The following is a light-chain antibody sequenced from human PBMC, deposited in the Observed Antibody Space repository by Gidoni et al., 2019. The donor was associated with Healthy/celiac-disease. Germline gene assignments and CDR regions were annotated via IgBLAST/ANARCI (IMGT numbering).Light chain of an antibody. CDR3: QQDDNLPVIT. Sequence: PGERVTLSCRASQSVSSSYLTWYQQKPDQAPRLLIYGASTRATSIPARFSGSGPGTDFNLTISSLQPEDFAVYYCQQDDNLPVITFXGXTKVEIK. CDR2: GAS. J-gene: IGKJ4*01. CDR1: QSVSSSY. V-gene: IGKV3D-7*01.